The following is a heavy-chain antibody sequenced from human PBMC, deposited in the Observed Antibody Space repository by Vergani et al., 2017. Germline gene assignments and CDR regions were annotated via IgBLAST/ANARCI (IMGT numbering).Heavy chain of an antibody. V-gene: IGHV3-30*03. Sequence: QVHLVESGGGVVQPGRSLRLSCVVSGFTSSYYGMHWVRQAPGKGLEWVAVISYDGTQKYYADSVKGRFTISRDNSKSTLYLQINSLRTDDTAVYYCATKSCGTPGCQIGYFREWGQGTLVTVSS. D-gene: IGHD1-1*01. CDR3: ATKSCGTPGCQIGYFRE. CDR2: ISYDGTQK. J-gene: IGHJ1*01. CDR1: GFTSSYYG.